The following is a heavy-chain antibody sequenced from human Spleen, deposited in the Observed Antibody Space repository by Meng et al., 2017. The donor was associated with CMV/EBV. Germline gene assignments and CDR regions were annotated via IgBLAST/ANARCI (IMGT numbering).Heavy chain of an antibody. Sequence: SVKVSCKASGGTSSIYTISWVRQAPGQGLEWMGRIIPMLGIPNYAQKFQGRVTFTADRSTSTAYMEVTSLRSEDTAVYYCARELVGVIAIRTFYYYGMDVWGQGTTVTVSS. CDR2: IIPMLGIP. CDR3: ARELVGVIAIRTFYYYGMDV. V-gene: IGHV1-69*04. CDR1: GGTSSIYT. J-gene: IGHJ6*02. D-gene: IGHD2-21*01.